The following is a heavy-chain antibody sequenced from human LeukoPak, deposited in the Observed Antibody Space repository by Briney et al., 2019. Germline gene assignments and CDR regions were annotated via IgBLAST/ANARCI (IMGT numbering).Heavy chain of an antibody. V-gene: IGHV6-1*01. CDR3: ARVGAVAAIDY. J-gene: IGHJ4*02. CDR2: TYYRSKWHN. D-gene: IGHD6-19*01. Sequence: SQTLSLTCAISGDSVSSNSAAWIWIRQSPSRGLEWLGRTYYRSKWHNDYAVSVKSRITINPDTSKNQFSLQLNSVTPEGTAVYYCARVGAVAAIDYWGQGTLVTVSS. CDR1: GDSVSSNSAA.